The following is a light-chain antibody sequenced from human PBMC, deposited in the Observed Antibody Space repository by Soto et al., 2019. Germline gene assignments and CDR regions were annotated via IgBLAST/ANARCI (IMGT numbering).Light chain of an antibody. CDR3: CSYAGGSTLV. J-gene: IGLJ2*01. Sequence: QSALTQPASVSGSPGQSITISCTGTSSDVGSYNLVSWYQQHPGKAPKLMIYEGSTRPSGVSNRFSVSMSGNTASLTISGRQSEDEDDYYCCSYAGGSTLVFGGGTKLTVL. CDR2: EGS. V-gene: IGLV2-23*01. CDR1: SSDVGSYNL.